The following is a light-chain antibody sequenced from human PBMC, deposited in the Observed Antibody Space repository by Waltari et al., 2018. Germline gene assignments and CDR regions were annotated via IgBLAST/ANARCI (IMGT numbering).Light chain of an antibody. J-gene: IGKJ1*01. V-gene: IGKV2-30*02. CDR3: MQGTHWPT. CDR1: QSLVHSDGNTY. Sequence: DVVMTQSPLSLPVTLGQPASISCRSSQSLVHSDGNTYLNWFQQRPGQSPRRLIYKVSNRDSGVPDRFSGSGSGTDFTLEISRVEAVDVGVYYCMQGTHWPTFGQGTKVEIK. CDR2: KVS.